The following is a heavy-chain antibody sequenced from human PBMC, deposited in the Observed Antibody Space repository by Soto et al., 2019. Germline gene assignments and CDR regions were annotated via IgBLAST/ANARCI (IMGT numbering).Heavy chain of an antibody. CDR3: ARLARDCSSNSCYHVSYYFDY. Sequence: QITLKESGPTLVKPTQTLTLTCTFSGFSLSTSGVGVGWIRQPPGKALEWLALIYWDDDKRYSPSLKSRLTITKDTSKNQVVLTMTNMDPVDTATYYCARLARDCSSNSCYHVSYYFDYWGQGTLVTVSS. J-gene: IGHJ4*02. D-gene: IGHD2-2*01. CDR2: IYWDDDK. V-gene: IGHV2-5*02. CDR1: GFSLSTSGVG.